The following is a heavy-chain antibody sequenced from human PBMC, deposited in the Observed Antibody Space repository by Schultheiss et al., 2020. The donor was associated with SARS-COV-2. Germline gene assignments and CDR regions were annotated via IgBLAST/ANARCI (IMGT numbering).Heavy chain of an antibody. CDR3: AKSTTVTTLFDY. D-gene: IGHD4-17*01. V-gene: IGHV3-74*01. Sequence: GGSLRLSCAASGFTFRSYWMNWVRQAPGKGLVWVSRINSDGSSTSYADSVKGRFTISRDNAKNTLYLQMNSLRAEDTAVYYCAKSTTVTTLFDYWGQGTLVTVSS. J-gene: IGHJ4*02. CDR2: INSDGSST. CDR1: GFTFRSYW.